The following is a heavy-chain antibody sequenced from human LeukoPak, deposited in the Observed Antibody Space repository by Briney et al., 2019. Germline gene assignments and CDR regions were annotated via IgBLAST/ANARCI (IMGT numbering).Heavy chain of an antibody. J-gene: IGHJ4*02. V-gene: IGHV4-31*03. CDR3: ARGAAAAGNFDY. D-gene: IGHD6-13*01. CDR2: IYYSGST. CDR1: GGSIGSGGYY. Sequence: PSETLSLTCTVSGGSIGSGGYYWSWIRQHPGKGLEWIGYIYYSGSTYYNPSLKSRVTISVDTSKNQFSLKLSSVTAADTAVYYCARGAAAAGNFDYWGQGTLVTVSS.